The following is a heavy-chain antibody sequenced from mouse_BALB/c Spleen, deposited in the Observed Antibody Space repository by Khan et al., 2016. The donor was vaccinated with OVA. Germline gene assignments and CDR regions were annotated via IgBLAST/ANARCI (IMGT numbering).Heavy chain of an antibody. J-gene: IGHJ2*01. V-gene: IGHV14-3*02. CDR1: GFNIKDTY. CDR3: ARWPRGY. CDR2: IDPANGNT. Sequence: VQLQQSGAELVKPGASVKLSCTVSGFNIKDTYMHWVKQRPDQGLEWIGRIDPANGNTEYDPKFQGQATITADTSSNTAYLHLSSLTSEDTAVYYCARWPRGYWGQGTTLTVSS.